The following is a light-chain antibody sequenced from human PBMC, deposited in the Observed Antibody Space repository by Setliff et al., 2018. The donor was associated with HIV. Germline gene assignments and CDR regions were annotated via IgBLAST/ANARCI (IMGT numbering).Light chain of an antibody. J-gene: IGLJ1*01. V-gene: IGLV1-47*01. CDR3: AAWNDRPTGIYV. CDR1: SSNIETHY. Sequence: QSALTQPPSASGAPGQTVTISCSGSSSNIETHYVYWYQQFPGTAPKLLIYRNDQRPSGVPARFSGSKSGTSAALTISDLRVEDEAEYFCAAWNDRPTGIYVFGTGTKVTVL. CDR2: RND.